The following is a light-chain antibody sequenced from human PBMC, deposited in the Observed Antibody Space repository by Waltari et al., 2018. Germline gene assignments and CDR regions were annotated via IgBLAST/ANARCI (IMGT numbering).Light chain of an antibody. J-gene: IGKJ1*01. V-gene: IGKV3-15*01. CDR3: QQYNNWPPWT. CDR1: RSVSGN. Sequence: EIVMTQSPATLSVSPGERATLSCRASRSVSGNLAWYQQKPGQAPRLLIYGASTRATGIPARFSGSGSGTEFTLTISSLQSEDFGVYYCQQYNNWPPWTFGQGTTVEMK. CDR2: GAS.